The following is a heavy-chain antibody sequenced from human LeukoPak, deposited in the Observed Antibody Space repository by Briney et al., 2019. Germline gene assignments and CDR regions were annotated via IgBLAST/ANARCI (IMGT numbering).Heavy chain of an antibody. CDR3: ARDRNSDFWSGYYTNYFDS. CDR1: GFTFSTYW. J-gene: IGHJ4*02. D-gene: IGHD3-3*01. V-gene: IGHV3-7*01. Sequence: GGSLRLSCAASGFTFSTYWMTWVRQAPGKGLEWVATIKQDGSEKYYVDSVKGRFTISRDTAKNSLYLEMNSLRAEDTAVYYCARDRNSDFWSGYYTNYFDSWGQGTLVTVSS. CDR2: IKQDGSEK.